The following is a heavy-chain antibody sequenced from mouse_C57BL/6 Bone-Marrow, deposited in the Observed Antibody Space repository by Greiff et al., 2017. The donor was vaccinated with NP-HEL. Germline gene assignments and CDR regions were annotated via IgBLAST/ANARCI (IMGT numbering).Heavy chain of an antibody. J-gene: IGHJ4*01. Sequence: VQLQQPGPELVKPGASVKISCKASGYAFSSSWMHWVKQRPGQGLEWIGRIYPGDGDTNYNGKFKGKATLTADKSSSTAYMQLSSLTSEDSAVDFCARYYYYGSSSYAMDYWGQGTSVTVSS. V-gene: IGHV1-82*01. CDR3: ARYYYYGSSSYAMDY. D-gene: IGHD1-1*01. CDR1: GYAFSSSW. CDR2: IYPGDGDT.